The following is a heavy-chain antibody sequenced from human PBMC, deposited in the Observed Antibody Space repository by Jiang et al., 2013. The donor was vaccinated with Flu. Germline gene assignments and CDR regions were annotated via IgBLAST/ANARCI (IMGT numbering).Heavy chain of an antibody. V-gene: IGHV1-3*01. CDR1: GYTFTSYA. D-gene: IGHD3-22*01. Sequence: SEAEVKKPGASVKVSCKASGYTFTSYAMHWVRQAPGQRLEWMGWINAGNGNTKYSQKFQGRVTITADKSTNTGYLEVSSLRFEDTAVYYCARGRRYESSGSRFDYWGQGTLVTVSS. J-gene: IGHJ4*02. CDR3: ARGRRYESSGSRFDY. CDR2: INAGNGNT.